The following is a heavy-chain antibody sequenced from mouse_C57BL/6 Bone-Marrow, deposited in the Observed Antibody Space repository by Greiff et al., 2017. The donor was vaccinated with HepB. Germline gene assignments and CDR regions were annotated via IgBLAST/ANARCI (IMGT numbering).Heavy chain of an antibody. V-gene: IGHV1-54*01. CDR1: GYAFTNYL. Sequence: VQLQQSGAELVRPGTSVKVSCKASGYAFTNYLIEWVKQRPGQGLEWIGVINPGSGGTNYNEKFKGKATLTADKSSSTAYMQLSSLTSEDSAVYFCARYGYYYGSSPFAYWGQGTLVTVSA. CDR2: INPGSGGT. J-gene: IGHJ3*01. D-gene: IGHD1-1*01. CDR3: ARYGYYYGSSPFAY.